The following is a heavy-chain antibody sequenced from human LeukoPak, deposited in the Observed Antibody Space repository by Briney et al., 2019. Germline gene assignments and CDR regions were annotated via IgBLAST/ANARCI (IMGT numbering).Heavy chain of an antibody. D-gene: IGHD3-22*01. V-gene: IGHV3-23*01. CDR3: ASDSSGYYYVPFDY. J-gene: IGHJ4*02. Sequence: HPGGSLRLSCAASGFTFSSYAMSWVRQAPGKGLEWVSAISGSGGSTYYADSVKGRFTISRDNSKNTLYLQMNSLRAEDTAVYYCASDSSGYYYVPFDYWGQGTLVTVSS. CDR2: ISGSGGST. CDR1: GFTFSSYA.